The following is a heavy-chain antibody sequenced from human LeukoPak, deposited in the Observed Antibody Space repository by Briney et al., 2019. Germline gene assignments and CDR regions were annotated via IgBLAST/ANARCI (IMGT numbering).Heavy chain of an antibody. CDR2: ISYDGSNK. CDR1: GFTFSSYG. Sequence: GGSLRLSCAASGFTFSSYGMHWVRQAPGKGLEWVAVISYDGSNKYYADSVKGRFTISRDNSKNTLYLQVNSLRAEDTAVYYCARDKGKDYYDSSGYYYWGQGTLVTVSS. V-gene: IGHV3-30*03. D-gene: IGHD3-22*01. J-gene: IGHJ4*02. CDR3: ARDKGKDYYDSSGYYY.